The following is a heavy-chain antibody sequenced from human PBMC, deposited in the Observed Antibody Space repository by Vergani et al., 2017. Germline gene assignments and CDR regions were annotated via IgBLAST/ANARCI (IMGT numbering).Heavy chain of an antibody. Sequence: QVQLVESGGGLVKPGGSLRLSCAASGFTFSDYYMSWIRQAPGKGLEWVSYISSSGSTIYYADSVKGRFTISRDNAKNSLYLQMNSLRAEDTAVYYCARWYRSSFTNYYGSGSYYWFDPWGQGTLVTVSS. J-gene: IGHJ5*02. D-gene: IGHD3-10*01. CDR3: ARWYRSSFTNYYGSGSYYWFDP. CDR2: ISSSGSTI. CDR1: GFTFSDYY. V-gene: IGHV3-11*01.